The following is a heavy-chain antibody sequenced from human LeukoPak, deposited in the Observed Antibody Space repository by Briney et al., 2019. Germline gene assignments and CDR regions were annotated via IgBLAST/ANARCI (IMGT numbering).Heavy chain of an antibody. CDR3: TRIVGAKSFDS. CDR2: IRSKAFGGTT. V-gene: IGHV3-49*04. J-gene: IGHJ4*02. Sequence: TGGSLRLSRTASGFTFGDYAMNWVRQAPGKGLEWVGFIRSKAFGGTTEYAASVKDRFTISRDDSKSIAYLQMNSLKTEDTAVYYCTRIVGAKSFDSWGQGTLVTVSS. CDR1: GFTFGDYA. D-gene: IGHD1-26*01.